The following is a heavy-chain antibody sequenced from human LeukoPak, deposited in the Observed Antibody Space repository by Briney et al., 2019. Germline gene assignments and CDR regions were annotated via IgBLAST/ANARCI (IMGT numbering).Heavy chain of an antibody. D-gene: IGHD2-2*01. CDR2: IYYSGST. J-gene: IGHJ4*02. V-gene: IGHV4-59*08. Sequence: ASETLSLTCTVSGGSISSYYWSWIRQPPGKGLEWIGYIYYSGSTNYNPSLKSRVTISVDTSKNQFSLKLSSVTAADTAVYYCARTLDTHKAVVPAAAIDYWGQGTLVTVSS. CDR3: ARTLDTHKAVVPAAAIDY. CDR1: GGSISSYY.